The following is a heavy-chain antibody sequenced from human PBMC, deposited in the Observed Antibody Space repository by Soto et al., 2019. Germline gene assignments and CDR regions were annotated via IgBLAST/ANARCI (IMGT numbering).Heavy chain of an antibody. CDR3: AREPLWFGEIGYFAY. J-gene: IGHJ4*02. V-gene: IGHV3-21*06. Sequence: WVRKTKEKGLEWISSIDSSSSFIYYADSVKGRFTISRDNAKNSVFLHMSSLRDDDTAVYYCAREPLWFGEIGYFAYWGQGALVPVTP. CDR2: IDSSSSFI. D-gene: IGHD3-10*01.